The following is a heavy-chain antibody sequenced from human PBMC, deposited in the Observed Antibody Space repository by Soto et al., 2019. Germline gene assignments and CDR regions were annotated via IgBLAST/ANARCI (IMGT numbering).Heavy chain of an antibody. J-gene: IGHJ6*02. V-gene: IGHV3-30*18. D-gene: IGHD1-26*01. CDR3: AKGEWEPTAYGMDV. Sequence: GGSLRLSCAASGFTFSSYGMHWVRQAPGKGLEWVAVISYDGSNKYYADSVKGRFTISRDNSKNTLYLQMNSLRAEDTAVYYCAKGEWEPTAYGMDVWGQGTTVTVSS. CDR2: ISYDGSNK. CDR1: GFTFSSYG.